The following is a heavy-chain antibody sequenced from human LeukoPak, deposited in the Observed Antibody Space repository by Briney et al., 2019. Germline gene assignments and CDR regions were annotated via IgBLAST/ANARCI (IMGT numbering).Heavy chain of an antibody. Sequence: PSETLSLTCTVSGGSITSNNYYWGWIRQPPGKGLEWIGTIYYSGSSYYNSSLKSRVTLSVDTSKNQFSLKLTSVTAADTAVYYCARGGTGWYFPFWGQGTLVTVSS. CDR1: GGSITSNNYY. CDR3: ARGGTGWYFPF. CDR2: IYYSGSS. D-gene: IGHD6-19*01. V-gene: IGHV4-39*01. J-gene: IGHJ4*02.